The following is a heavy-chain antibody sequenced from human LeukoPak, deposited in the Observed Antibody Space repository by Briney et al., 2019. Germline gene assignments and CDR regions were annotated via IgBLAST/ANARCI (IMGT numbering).Heavy chain of an antibody. J-gene: IGHJ4*02. CDR1: GGSISSGGYS. V-gene: IGHV4-30-2*01. D-gene: IGHD2-15*01. CDR3: GRGGDCRGGSWYPLYFGF. Sequence: SETLSLTCAVSGGSISSGGYSWSWIRQPPGKGLEWIGYIYHSGSTYYNPSLKSRVTISVDRSKNQFSLKLSSVTAADTAVYYWGRGGDCRGGSWYPLYFGFWGQGTLVTVSS. CDR2: IYHSGST.